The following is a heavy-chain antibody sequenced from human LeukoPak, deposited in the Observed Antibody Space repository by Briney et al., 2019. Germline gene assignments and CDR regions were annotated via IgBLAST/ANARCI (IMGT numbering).Heavy chain of an antibody. CDR2: INHSGST. J-gene: IGHJ4*02. CDR1: GGSFSGYY. V-gene: IGHV4-34*01. D-gene: IGHD3-9*01. Sequence: PSETLSLTCAVYGGSFSGYYWSWILQPPGKGLEWIGEINHSGSTNYNPSLKSRVTISVDTSKNQFSLKLSSVTAADTAVYYCASRYYDILTGWENFDYWGQGTLVTVSS. CDR3: ASRYYDILTGWENFDY.